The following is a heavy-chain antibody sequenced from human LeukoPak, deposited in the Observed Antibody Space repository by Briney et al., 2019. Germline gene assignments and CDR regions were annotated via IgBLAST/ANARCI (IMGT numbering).Heavy chain of an antibody. CDR2: IKQDGSGK. CDR3: ARGYCTNGVCPLDAFDI. Sequence: GGSLRLSCAASGFTFSNFWMSWVRQAPGKGLEWVANIKQDGSGKYYVDSVKGRFTISRDNAKNSLYLQMNSLRAEDTAVYYWARGYCTNGVCPLDAFDIWGQGTMVTVSS. D-gene: IGHD2-8*01. CDR1: GFTFSNFW. V-gene: IGHV3-7*01. J-gene: IGHJ3*02.